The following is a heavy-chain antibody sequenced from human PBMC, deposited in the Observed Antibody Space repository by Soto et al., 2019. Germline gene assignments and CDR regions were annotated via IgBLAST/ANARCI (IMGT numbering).Heavy chain of an antibody. D-gene: IGHD3-10*01. Sequence: QITLKESGPTLVKPTQTLTLTCTFSGFSLSTSGVGVGWSRQPPVKSLDWLAHIYWDDDKRYSPSLKSRLTIAKDTSKKQVVLTMTNMDPVDTATDYCAHRQARFTALNLFDPWCQGPLVTV. CDR3: AHRQARFTALNLFDP. CDR1: GFSLSTSGVG. CDR2: IYWDDDK. J-gene: IGHJ5*02. V-gene: IGHV2-5*02.